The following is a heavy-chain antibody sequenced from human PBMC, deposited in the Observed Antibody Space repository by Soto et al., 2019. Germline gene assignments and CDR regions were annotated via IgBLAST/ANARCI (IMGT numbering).Heavy chain of an antibody. D-gene: IGHD2-8*01. J-gene: IGHJ4*02. CDR3: ARYPAPGVYAPPPRYYFDY. Sequence: GGSLRLSCAASGFTFSSYAMSWVRQAPGKGLEWVSAISGSGGSTYYADSVKGRFTISRDNSKNTLYLQMNSLRAEDTAVYYCARYPAPGVYAPPPRYYFDYWGQGTLVTVSS. V-gene: IGHV3-23*01. CDR2: ISGSGGST. CDR1: GFTFSSYA.